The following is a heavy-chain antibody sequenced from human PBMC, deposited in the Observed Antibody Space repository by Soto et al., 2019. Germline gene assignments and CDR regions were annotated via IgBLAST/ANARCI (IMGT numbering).Heavy chain of an antibody. CDR3: ARDRLTGDSWEAFDI. V-gene: IGHV3-48*01. Sequence: EMQLLQSGGGFVRPGGSLRLSCGASDFTFSSYCLSWVRQAPGKGLEWISYIDTAGGTVYYGDSVWARFTISRDNARNSPDRQLNRLRGEDTAVYSCARDRLTGDSWEAFDIWGQGTVVNVSS. CDR1: DFTFSSYC. CDR2: IDTAGGTV. J-gene: IGHJ3*02. D-gene: IGHD7-27*01.